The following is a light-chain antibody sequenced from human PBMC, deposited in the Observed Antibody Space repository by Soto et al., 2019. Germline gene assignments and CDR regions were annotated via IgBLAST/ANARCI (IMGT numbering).Light chain of an antibody. V-gene: IGLV2-14*01. Sequence: QSVLTQPASLSGSLGQSITISCTGTTRDIAGYNYISWYQQLPGKAPKLMIYQVTIRPSGISNRFSGSKSGNTASLTISGLQAEDEADYYCSSYTSISALYVFGTGTKVTVL. CDR3: SSYTSISALYV. J-gene: IGLJ1*01. CDR2: QVT. CDR1: TRDIAGYNY.